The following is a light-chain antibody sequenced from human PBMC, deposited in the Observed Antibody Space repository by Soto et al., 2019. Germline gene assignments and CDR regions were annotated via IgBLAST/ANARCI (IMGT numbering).Light chain of an antibody. CDR3: NSYTSSSTLYV. CDR1: SSDIGGYNY. J-gene: IGLJ1*01. V-gene: IGLV2-14*01. Sequence: QSASVSGSPGQSITISCTGTSSDIGGYNYVSWYQQHPGKAPKLMLYEVSNRPSGVSNRFSGSKSGNTASLTISGLQAADEADYYCNSYTSSSTLYVFGTGTKLTVL. CDR2: EVS.